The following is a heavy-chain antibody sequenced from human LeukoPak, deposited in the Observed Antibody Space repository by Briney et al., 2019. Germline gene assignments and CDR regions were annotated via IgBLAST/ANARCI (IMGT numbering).Heavy chain of an antibody. Sequence: ASVKLSCKTSGLTFTGYYIHWVRQAPGQGLEWMGIILPKSGSTTYAQKFQGRMTMTGDTSTSTVYMELSSLRSEDTAVYYCARAYDYGDRAYGVDVWGPGTTVTVSS. CDR2: ILPKSGST. V-gene: IGHV1-46*01. CDR1: GLTFTGYY. D-gene: IGHD4/OR15-4a*01. J-gene: IGHJ6*02. CDR3: ARAYDYGDRAYGVDV.